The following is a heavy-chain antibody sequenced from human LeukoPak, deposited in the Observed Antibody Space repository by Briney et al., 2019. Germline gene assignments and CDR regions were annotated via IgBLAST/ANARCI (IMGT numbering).Heavy chain of an antibody. V-gene: IGHV4-34*01. Sequence: PSETLSLTCAVYGGSFSGYYWNWIRQSPVNGLEGIGDIDHFGNTNYNPSLKSRVTILGDTSKNQFSLRLNSVTAADTAVYYCARGYKTHQTFYNYQFFDYWGQGTQVTVSS. D-gene: IGHD1-1*01. CDR2: IDHFGNT. CDR3: ARGYKTHQTFYNYQFFDY. CDR1: GGSFSGYY. J-gene: IGHJ4*02.